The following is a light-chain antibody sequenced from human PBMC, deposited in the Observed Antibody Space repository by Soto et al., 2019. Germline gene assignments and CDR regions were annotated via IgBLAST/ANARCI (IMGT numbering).Light chain of an antibody. J-gene: IGKJ2*01. CDR3: QQSYSTLYT. CDR1: QRVTTY. CDR2: TAS. V-gene: IGKV1-39*01. Sequence: IQMTQSPSSLSASVGDRVTITCRASQRVTTYLNWYQQKPGKAPKLLISTASTLQRGVPSRFSGRGSGTDFTLTITTLQPGDFATYFCQQSYSTLYTFGQGTKLEIK.